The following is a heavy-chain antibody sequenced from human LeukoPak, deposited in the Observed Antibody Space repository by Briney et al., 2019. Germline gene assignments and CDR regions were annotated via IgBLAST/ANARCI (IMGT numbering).Heavy chain of an antibody. V-gene: IGHV6-1*01. CDR3: ARGDYCSGGSCYSDGSHNWFDP. CDR1: GDSVSSNSAA. CDR2: TYYRSKWYN. Sequence: SQTVSLTCAISGDSVSSNSAAWNWIRQSPSRGLEWLGRTYYRSKWYNDYAVSVKSRITINPDTSKNQFSLQLNSVTPEDTAVYYCARGDYCSGGSCYSDGSHNWFDPWGQGTLVTVSS. J-gene: IGHJ5*02. D-gene: IGHD2-15*01.